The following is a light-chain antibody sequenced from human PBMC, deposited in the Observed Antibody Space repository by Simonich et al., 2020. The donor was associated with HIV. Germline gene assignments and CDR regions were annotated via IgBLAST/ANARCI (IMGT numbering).Light chain of an antibody. CDR3: QQRSDWPPT. Sequence: EIVMTQSPATLSVSPGERATLSCSASQSVSSRLAWYQQKPGQAPRLSIYGSSTRATGIPDRVSGSGSGTDFTLTISWREPEDFAVYYWQQRSDWPPTFGPGTKVDIK. J-gene: IGKJ3*01. CDR1: QSVSSR. CDR2: GSS. V-gene: IGKV3-15*01.